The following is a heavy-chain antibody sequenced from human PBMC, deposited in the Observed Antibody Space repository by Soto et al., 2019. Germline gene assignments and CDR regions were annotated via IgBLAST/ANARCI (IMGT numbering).Heavy chain of an antibody. CDR2: VNPIVSMS. D-gene: IGHD3-10*01. Sequence: QVQLVQSGAEVKRPGSSVKVSCKASGDTFNFYSINWVRQAPGLGLEWMGRVNPIVSMSNYAQKFQGRVTMTADKSTSTAFMELSSLRSEDTAIYYWASSSGSGYRAFDYWGQGALVTVSS. CDR1: GDTFNFYS. CDR3: ASSSGSGYRAFDY. V-gene: IGHV1-69*02. J-gene: IGHJ4*02.